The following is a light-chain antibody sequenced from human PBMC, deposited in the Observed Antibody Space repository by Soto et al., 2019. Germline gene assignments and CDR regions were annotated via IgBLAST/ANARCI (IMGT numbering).Light chain of an antibody. J-gene: IGKJ2*01. CDR2: DAS. CDR1: QSVSSY. Sequence: EIVLTQSPATLSLSPGERATLSCRASQSVSSYLAWYQQKPGQAPRLLIYDASNRATGIPARFSGSGSGTDCTLTISSLEPEDFAVYYCQQRGNWPRTFGQGTKLEIK. CDR3: QQRGNWPRT. V-gene: IGKV3-11*01.